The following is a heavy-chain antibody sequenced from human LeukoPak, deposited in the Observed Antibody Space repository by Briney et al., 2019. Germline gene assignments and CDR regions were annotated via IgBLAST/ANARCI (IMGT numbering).Heavy chain of an antibody. CDR1: GYSFTSYW. J-gene: IGHJ4*02. CDR3: ARGLAVAGRFPDY. D-gene: IGHD6-19*01. Sequence: GESLKISCKGSGYSFTSYWISWVRQMPGKGLEWMGRIDPSDSYTNYSPSFQGHVTISADKSISTAYLQWSSLKGSDTAMYYCARGLAVAGRFPDYWGQGTLVTVSS. V-gene: IGHV5-10-1*01. CDR2: IDPSDSYT.